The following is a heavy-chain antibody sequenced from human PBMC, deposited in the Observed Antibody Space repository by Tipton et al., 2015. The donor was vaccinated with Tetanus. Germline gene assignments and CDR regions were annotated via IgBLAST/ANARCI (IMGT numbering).Heavy chain of an antibody. CDR1: GGSISSYY. J-gene: IGHJ3*02. CDR3: ARDVDDSSALGI. V-gene: IGHV4-59*01. CDR2: IYYSGST. Sequence: TLSLTCTVSGGSISSYYWSWIRQPPGKGLEWIGYIYYSGSTNYNPSLKSRVTISVDTSKNQFSLKLSSVTAADTAVYYCARDVDDSSALGIWGQGTMVTVSS. D-gene: IGHD3-22*01.